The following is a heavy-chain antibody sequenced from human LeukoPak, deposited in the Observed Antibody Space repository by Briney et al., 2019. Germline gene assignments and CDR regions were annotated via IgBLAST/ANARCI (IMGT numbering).Heavy chain of an antibody. D-gene: IGHD3-16*01. CDR3: ARDLRGMVDY. V-gene: IGHV4-61*09. Sequence: SQTLSFTCTVSGDSMNSGSYFWNWIRQPAGKGLEFIGHIYSSGSTHYNPSLKSRVTISVDTSKNQISLKLSSMTAADTAVYYCARDLRGMVDYWGQGTLVTVSS. J-gene: IGHJ4*02. CDR2: IYSSGST. CDR1: GDSMNSGSYF.